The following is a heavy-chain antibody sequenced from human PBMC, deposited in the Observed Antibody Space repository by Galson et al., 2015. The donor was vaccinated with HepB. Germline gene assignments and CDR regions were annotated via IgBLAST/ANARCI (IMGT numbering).Heavy chain of an antibody. CDR3: AKGPLYSYSYEAN. V-gene: IGHV3-30*18. Sequence: SLRLSCAASGFIFSDYGMTWVRQAPGKGLEWVAAISHEGSNKYYADSVKGRFTISRDNSKNTLDLEMNSLGPEDTAIYYCAKGPLYSYSYEANWGQGTLATVSS. CDR2: ISHEGSNK. J-gene: IGHJ4*02. D-gene: IGHD5-18*01. CDR1: GFIFSDYG.